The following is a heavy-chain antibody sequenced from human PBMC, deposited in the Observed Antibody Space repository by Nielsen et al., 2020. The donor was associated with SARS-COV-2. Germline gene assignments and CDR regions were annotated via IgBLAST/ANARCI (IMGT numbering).Heavy chain of an antibody. CDR2: ISSSSSYI. Sequence: GGSLRLSCAASGFTFSSYSMNWVRQAPGKGLEWVSSISSSSSYIYYADSVKGRFTTSRDNAKNSLYLQMNSLRAEDTAVYYCARRPYSSSSSTAGSYYYYMDVWGKGTTVTVSS. CDR1: GFTFSSYS. V-gene: IGHV3-21*01. J-gene: IGHJ6*03. CDR3: ARRPYSSSSSTAGSYYYYMDV. D-gene: IGHD6-6*01.